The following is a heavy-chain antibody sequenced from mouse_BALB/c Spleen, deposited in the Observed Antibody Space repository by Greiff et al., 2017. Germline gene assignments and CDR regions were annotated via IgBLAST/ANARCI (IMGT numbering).Heavy chain of an antibody. D-gene: IGHD1-1*01. V-gene: IGHV5-17*02. CDR3: ARAITTVVATPFDY. J-gene: IGHJ2*01. Sequence: EVKLVESGGGLVQPGGSRKLSCAASGFTFSSFGMHWVRQAPEKGLEWVAYISSGSSTIYYADTVKGRFTISRDNPKNTLFLQMTSLRSEDTAMYYCARAITTVVATPFDYWGQGTTLTVSS. CDR2: ISSGSSTI. CDR1: GFTFSSFG.